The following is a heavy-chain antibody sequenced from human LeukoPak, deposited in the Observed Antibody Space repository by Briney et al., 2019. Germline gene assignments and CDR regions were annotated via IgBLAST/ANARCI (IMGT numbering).Heavy chain of an antibody. V-gene: IGHV4-59*01. J-gene: IGHJ5*02. CDR3: ARVRGPYNWFDP. Sequence: SETLSLTCTVSGGSISSYYWSWIRQPPGKGLEWIGHIYYSGSTNYNPSLKSRVTISVDTSRKQFSLKLSTVPAADTAVFYCARVRGPYNWFDPWGEGTLVTVRS. CDR1: GGSISSYY. CDR2: IYYSGST.